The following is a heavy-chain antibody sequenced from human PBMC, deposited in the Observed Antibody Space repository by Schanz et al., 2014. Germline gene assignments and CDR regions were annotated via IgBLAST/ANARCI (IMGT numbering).Heavy chain of an antibody. CDR1: GGSISSSSYY. Sequence: QLQLQESGPGLVKPSETLSLTCTVSGGSISSSSYYWGWIRQPPGKGLEWIGSIYYSGSTYYNPSLKSRVPISVDTPKNQFSQKLTFVTAADTAVYYCARHSGYYYYYGMDVWGQGTTVTVSS. V-gene: IGHV4-39*01. J-gene: IGHJ6*02. CDR3: ARHSGYYYYYGMDV. CDR2: IYYSGST.